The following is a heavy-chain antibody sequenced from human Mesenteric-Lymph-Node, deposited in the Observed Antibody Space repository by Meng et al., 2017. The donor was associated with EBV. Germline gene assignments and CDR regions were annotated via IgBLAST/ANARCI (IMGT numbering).Heavy chain of an antibody. V-gene: IGHV4-34*01. CDR3: ARDSELDGPFDP. CDR1: GGSFSDDS. CDR2: INHSGST. J-gene: IGHJ5*02. Sequence: VQLPQWGGDLLQPSETLSLTCDVSGGSFSDDSWSWIRQTPGRGREWIGEINHSGSTGYNPSLKSRVTISVDTSKNQFSVRLTSVTAADTAVYYCARDSELDGPFDPWGQGTLVTVSS. D-gene: IGHD1-26*01.